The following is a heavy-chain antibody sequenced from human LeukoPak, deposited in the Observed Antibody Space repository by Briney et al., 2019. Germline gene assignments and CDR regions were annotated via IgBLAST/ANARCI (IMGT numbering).Heavy chain of an antibody. J-gene: IGHJ4*02. D-gene: IGHD6-19*01. CDR3: ASVYSSGWDFEY. CDR2: INPNSGAT. CDR1: GYTFTAYY. V-gene: IGHV1-2*02. Sequence: EASVKVSCKVSGYTFTAYYIHWVRQAPGQGLEWMGWINPNSGATNYAQQFQGRVTMTRDTSISTAYMELSRLRSDDMAVYYCASVYSSGWDFEYWGQGTLVTVSS.